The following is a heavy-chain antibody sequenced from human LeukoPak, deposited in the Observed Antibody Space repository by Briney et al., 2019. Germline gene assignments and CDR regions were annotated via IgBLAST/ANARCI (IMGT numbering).Heavy chain of an antibody. Sequence: GGSLRLSCTASGFTLGDYAMSWFRQAPGKGLEWVGFIRSKAYGGTTEYAASVKGRFTISRDDSKSIAYLQMNSLKTEDTAVYYCTRVPGYYDFWSGYYQVDYFDYWGQGTLVTVSS. J-gene: IGHJ4*02. CDR1: GFTLGDYA. D-gene: IGHD3-3*01. V-gene: IGHV3-49*03. CDR2: IRSKAYGGTT. CDR3: TRVPGYYDFWSGYYQVDYFDY.